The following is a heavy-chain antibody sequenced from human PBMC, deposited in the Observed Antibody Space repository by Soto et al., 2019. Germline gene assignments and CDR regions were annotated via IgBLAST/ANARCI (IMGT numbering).Heavy chain of an antibody. CDR3: VRAGGYEPKVY. J-gene: IGHJ4*02. CDR2: IHQSGST. D-gene: IGHD5-12*01. Sequence: QVQVQESGPGLLKPSGTLSLTCAVSGGSISSIDWWSWVRQPPGKGLEWIGEIHQSGSTHYNPSLPSRVTISVDISKNQLSLSLTSVTAADTAVYYCVRAGGYEPKVYWGQGTQVTVSS. CDR1: GGSISSIDW. V-gene: IGHV4-4*02.